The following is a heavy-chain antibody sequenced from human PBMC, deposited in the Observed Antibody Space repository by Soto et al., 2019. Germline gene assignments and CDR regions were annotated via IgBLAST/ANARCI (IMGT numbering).Heavy chain of an antibody. V-gene: IGHV1-18*04. Sequence: QVQLMQSGAEVKKSGASVKVSCKASGYTFINYGIIWVRQAPGQGLEWMGWITDYNGSTKYARKFQDRVTMTTDTSTSTAYMELMSLRSDDTAIYFCARDDFGDLWRSLDVWGQGTMVTVSS. CDR2: ITDYNGST. J-gene: IGHJ3*01. CDR3: ARDDFGDLWRSLDV. CDR1: GYTFINYG. D-gene: IGHD4-17*01.